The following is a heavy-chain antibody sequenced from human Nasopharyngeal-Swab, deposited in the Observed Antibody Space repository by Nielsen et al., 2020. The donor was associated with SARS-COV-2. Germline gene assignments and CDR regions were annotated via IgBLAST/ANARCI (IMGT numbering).Heavy chain of an antibody. V-gene: IGHV3-74*01. J-gene: IGHJ5*02. CDR3: AREPQLGEEDWFDP. CDR2: INSDRSST. D-gene: IGHD7-27*01. CDR1: GFTFSSYW. Sequence: GESLKISCAASGFTFSSYWMHWVRQAPGKGLVWVSRINSDRSSTSYADSVKGRFTISRDNAKNTLYLQMNSLRAEDTAVYYCAREPQLGEEDWFDPWGQGTLVTVSS.